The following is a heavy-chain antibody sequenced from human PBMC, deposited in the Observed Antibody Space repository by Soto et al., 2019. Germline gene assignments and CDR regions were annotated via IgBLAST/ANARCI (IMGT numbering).Heavy chain of an antibody. D-gene: IGHD2-2*01. CDR2: ISGSGDNT. CDR1: GLTFSNYA. V-gene: IGHV3-23*01. Sequence: PGGSLRLSCAVSGLTFSNYAMTWVRQAPGKGLEWVSAISGSGDNTYYADSVKGRFTISRDNSKNTLYLQMNSLRAEDTAVYFCAKDYRARYCTGTSCYNWFHPWGQGTLVTVS. J-gene: IGHJ5*02. CDR3: AKDYRARYCTGTSCYNWFHP.